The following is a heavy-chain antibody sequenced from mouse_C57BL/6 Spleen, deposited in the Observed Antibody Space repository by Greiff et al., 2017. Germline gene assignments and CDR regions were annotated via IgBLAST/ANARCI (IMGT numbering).Heavy chain of an antibody. J-gene: IGHJ2*01. D-gene: IGHD1-1*01. V-gene: IGHV5-4*01. CDR3: ARDGYGSSLYYCDY. Sequence: EVMLVESGGGLVKPGGSLKLSCAASGFTFSSYAMSWVRQTPEKRLEWVATISDGGSYTYYPDNVKGRFTISRDNATNNLYLQMSHLKSEDTAMYYGARDGYGSSLYYCDYWGQGTTLTVSS. CDR1: GFTFSSYA. CDR2: ISDGGSYT.